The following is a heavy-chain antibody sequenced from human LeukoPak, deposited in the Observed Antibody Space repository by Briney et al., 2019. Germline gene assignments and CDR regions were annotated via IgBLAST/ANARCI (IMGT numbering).Heavy chain of an antibody. J-gene: IGHJ6*03. CDR1: GFTFSSYG. CDR2: IWYDGSNK. CDR3: AKDPRGSYSRDYYYYMDV. D-gene: IGHD1-26*01. V-gene: IGHV3-33*06. Sequence: PGGYLRLSCAASGFTFSSYGMHWVRQAPGKGLEWVAVIWYDGSNKYYVDSVKGRFTISRDNSKNTLYLQMNSLRAEDAAVYYCAKDPRGSYSRDYYYYMDVWGKGTTVTVSS.